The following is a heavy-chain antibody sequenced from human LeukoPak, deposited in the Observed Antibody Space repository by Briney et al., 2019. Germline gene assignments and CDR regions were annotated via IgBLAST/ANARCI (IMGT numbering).Heavy chain of an antibody. CDR1: GFTFSSYG. CDR3: ARGGIAAAYDWFDP. Sequence: GGSLSLSCAASGFTFSSYGMHWVRQAPGKGLEWVAVISYDGSNKYYADSVKGRFTISRDNSKNTLYLQMNSLRAEDTAVYYCARGGIAAAYDWFDPWGQGTQVTVSS. CDR2: ISYDGSNK. V-gene: IGHV3-30*03. J-gene: IGHJ5*02. D-gene: IGHD6-13*01.